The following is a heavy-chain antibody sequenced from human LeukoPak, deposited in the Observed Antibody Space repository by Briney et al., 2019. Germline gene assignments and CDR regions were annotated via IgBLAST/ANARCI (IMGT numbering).Heavy chain of an antibody. CDR3: ARPLRFLKAFDI. V-gene: IGHV4-34*01. Sequence: SETLSLTCAVYGGSFSGYYWSWIRQPPGKGLEWIGEINHSGSTNYNPSLKSRVTISVDTSKNQFSLKLSSVTAADTAVYYCARPLRFLKAFDIWGQGTMVTVSS. CDR1: GGSFSGYY. CDR2: INHSGST. D-gene: IGHD3-3*01. J-gene: IGHJ3*02.